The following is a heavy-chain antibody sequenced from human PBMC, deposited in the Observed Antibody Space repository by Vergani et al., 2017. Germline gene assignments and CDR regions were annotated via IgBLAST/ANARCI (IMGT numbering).Heavy chain of an antibody. D-gene: IGHD3-3*01. Sequence: EVQLVESGGGLVQPGGSLKLSCAASGFTFSGSAMHWVRQASGKGLEWVGRIRSKANSYATAYAASVKGRFTISRDDSKNTAYLQMNSLKTEDTAVYYCTRYEFWSSKEDRSGYWGQGTLVTGSS. V-gene: IGHV3-73*02. CDR2: IRSKANSYAT. CDR3: TRYEFWSSKEDRSGY. J-gene: IGHJ4*02. CDR1: GFTFSGSA.